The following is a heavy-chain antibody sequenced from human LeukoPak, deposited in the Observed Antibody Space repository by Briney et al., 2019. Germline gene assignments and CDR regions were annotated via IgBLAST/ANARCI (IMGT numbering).Heavy chain of an antibody. V-gene: IGHV3-30*18. CDR3: AKDACGGSTSCHLFDY. CDR1: GFTFSSYS. CDR2: ISYDGSNK. D-gene: IGHD2-2*01. J-gene: IGHJ4*02. Sequence: GRSLRLSCAASGFTFSSYSMHWVRQAPGKGLEWVAVISYDGSNKYYADPVKGRFTISRDNSKNTLYLQMNSLRAEDRAVYYCAKDACGGSTSCHLFDYWGQGTLVTVSS.